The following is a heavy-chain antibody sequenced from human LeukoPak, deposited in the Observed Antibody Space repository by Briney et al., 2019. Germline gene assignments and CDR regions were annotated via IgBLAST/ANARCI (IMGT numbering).Heavy chain of an antibody. CDR3: AKDYYDSSSYYLYNWFDP. CDR2: ISGSGGST. J-gene: IGHJ5*02. Sequence: PPGGSLRLSCAASGFTFSSYAMSWVRQAPGKGLEWVSAISGSGGSTYYADSVKGRFTISRDNSKNTLYLQMNGLRAEDTAVYYCAKDYYDSSSYYLYNWFDPWGQGTLVTVSS. CDR1: GFTFSSYA. D-gene: IGHD3-22*01. V-gene: IGHV3-23*01.